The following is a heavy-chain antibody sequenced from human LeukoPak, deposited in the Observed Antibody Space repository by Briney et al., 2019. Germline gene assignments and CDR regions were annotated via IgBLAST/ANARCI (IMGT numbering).Heavy chain of an antibody. D-gene: IGHD3-10*01. J-gene: IGHJ6*02. Sequence: GESLKISCKASGYSFASYWIGWVRQMPGKGLEWMGIIYPGDSDTRYSPSFQGQVTISADKSISTAYLQWSSLKASDTAMYYCARRDQPGGYYNGMYYYFGMDVWGQGTTVTVSS. CDR2: IYPGDSDT. CDR3: ARRDQPGGYYNGMYYYFGMDV. V-gene: IGHV5-51*01. CDR1: GYSFASYW.